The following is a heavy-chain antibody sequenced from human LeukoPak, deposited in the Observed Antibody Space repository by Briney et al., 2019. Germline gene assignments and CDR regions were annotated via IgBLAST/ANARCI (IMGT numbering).Heavy chain of an antibody. J-gene: IGHJ2*01. V-gene: IGHV4-31*03. Sequence: TSQTLSLTCTVSGGSISSGGYYWSWIRQHPGKGLEWIGYIYYRGSTYYNPSLKSRVTISVETSKNQFSLKLTSVTAADTAVYYCARELTNRITVAGRYYFDLWGRGTPVTVSS. CDR1: GGSISSGGYY. CDR2: IYYRGST. CDR3: ARELTNRITVAGRYYFDL. D-gene: IGHD6-19*01.